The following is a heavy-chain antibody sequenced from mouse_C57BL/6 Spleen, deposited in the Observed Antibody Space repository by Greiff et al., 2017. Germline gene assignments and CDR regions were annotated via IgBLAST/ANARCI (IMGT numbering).Heavy chain of an antibody. Sequence: VQLKESGPELVKPGASVKISCKASGYSFTDYNMNWVKQSNGKSLEWIGVINPNYGTTSYNQKFKGKATLTVDQSSSTAYMQLNSLTSEDSAVYYCAKEELGRDAMDYWGQGTSVTVSS. J-gene: IGHJ4*01. D-gene: IGHD4-1*01. CDR1: GYSFTDYN. CDR3: AKEELGRDAMDY. CDR2: INPNYGTT. V-gene: IGHV1-39*01.